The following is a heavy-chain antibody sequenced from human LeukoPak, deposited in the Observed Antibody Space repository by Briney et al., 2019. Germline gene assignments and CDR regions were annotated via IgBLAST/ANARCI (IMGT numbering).Heavy chain of an antibody. J-gene: IGHJ4*02. Sequence: PGGSLRLSCAASGFTFSSYGMQWFRQAPDKGLEWVAAISNDGSNKYYADSVKGRFTISRDNSKNTLYLQMNSLRAEGTAVYYCAKVDIVATIDAGRLVDYWGQGTLVTASS. D-gene: IGHD5-12*01. V-gene: IGHV3-30*05. CDR3: AKVDIVATIDAGRLVDY. CDR2: ISNDGSNK. CDR1: GFTFSSYG.